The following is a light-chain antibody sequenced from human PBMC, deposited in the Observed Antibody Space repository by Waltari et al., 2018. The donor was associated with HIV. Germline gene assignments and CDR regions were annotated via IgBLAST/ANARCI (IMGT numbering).Light chain of an antibody. J-gene: IGLJ3*02. CDR1: SSNIGSNT. CDR3: ATWDDSLNGWV. CDR2: SND. Sequence: QSVLTQPPSASGTPGQRVTISCSGSSSNIGSNTVSWYHQVPGTAPKVLIYSNDDRPSGGPYRFSGSKSGTSASLAISGLQSEDEADYYCATWDDSLNGWVFGGGTKVTVL. V-gene: IGLV1-44*01.